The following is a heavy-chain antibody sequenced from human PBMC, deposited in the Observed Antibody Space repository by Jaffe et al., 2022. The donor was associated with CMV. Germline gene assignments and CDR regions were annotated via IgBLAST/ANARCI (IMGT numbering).Heavy chain of an antibody. V-gene: IGHV3-15*01. CDR3: TQGSGSYWGFDY. J-gene: IGHJ4*02. CDR2: IKSRSDGGAT. CDR1: GFTLSNAW. D-gene: IGHD1-26*01. Sequence: EVQLVESGGGLVKPGGSLRLSCAASGFTLSNAWMTWVRQAPGKGLEWVGRIKSRSDGGATEYAAPVKGRFIISRDDSKNMLYLQMNSLKTEDAGVYYCTQGSGSYWGFDYWGQGTPVTVSS.